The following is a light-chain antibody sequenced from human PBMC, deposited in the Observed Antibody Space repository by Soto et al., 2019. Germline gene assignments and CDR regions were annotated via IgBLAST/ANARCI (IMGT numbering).Light chain of an antibody. J-gene: IGKJ5*01. CDR1: QDITSY. V-gene: IGKV1-33*01. CDR3: QQYASLPIT. Sequence: DIQMTQSPSSLSASVGDRVTITCQASQDITSYLNWYQQKPGKAPKLLIYDASNLDTGVPSRFTGSGSGTDFTFTITSLQSDDVATYYCQQYASLPITFGQGTRLEI. CDR2: DAS.